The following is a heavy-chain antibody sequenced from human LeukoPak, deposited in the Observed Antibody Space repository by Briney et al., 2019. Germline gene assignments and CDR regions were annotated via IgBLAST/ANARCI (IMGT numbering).Heavy chain of an antibody. CDR1: ESTFTIYH. J-gene: IGHJ4*02. CDR2: ISPTSGSA. D-gene: IGHD2-2*02. Sequence: ASVKVSCKASESTFTIYHIHWVRQAPGQGLQWMGIISPTSGSATYAQKFQGRVTMTRDTSTSTVYMELSSLRSEDTAVYYCARGYCSSTSCYKARDYFDYWGQGTLVTVSS. CDR3: ARGYCSSTSCYKARDYFDY. V-gene: IGHV1-46*01.